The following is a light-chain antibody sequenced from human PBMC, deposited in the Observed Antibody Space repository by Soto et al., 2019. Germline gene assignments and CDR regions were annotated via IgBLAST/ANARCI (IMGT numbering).Light chain of an antibody. CDR1: QSVSSK. Sequence: EIVMTQSPATLSVSPGERATLSCRASQSVSSKIAWYQQKPGQAPRLLIYGASTRATGIPARFSGSGSGTEFALTISSLQSEDFAVYYCQQYSSWPFTFGPGTKVAIE. V-gene: IGKV3-15*01. CDR2: GAS. CDR3: QQYSSWPFT. J-gene: IGKJ3*01.